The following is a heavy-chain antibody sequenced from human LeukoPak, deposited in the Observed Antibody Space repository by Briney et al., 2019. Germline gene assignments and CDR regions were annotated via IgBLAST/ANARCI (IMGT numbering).Heavy chain of an antibody. Sequence: ASVKVSCKASGYTFTGYYIHWVRQAPGQGLEWMGWINPNSGGTNYAQNFQGRVTMTSDTSISTAYMELSSLRSDDTAVYYCANIYGRNSEYYYYYYMDVWGKGTTVTVSS. J-gene: IGHJ6*03. CDR2: INPNSGGT. D-gene: IGHD4-23*01. V-gene: IGHV1-2*02. CDR3: ANIYGRNSEYYYYYYMDV. CDR1: GYTFTGYY.